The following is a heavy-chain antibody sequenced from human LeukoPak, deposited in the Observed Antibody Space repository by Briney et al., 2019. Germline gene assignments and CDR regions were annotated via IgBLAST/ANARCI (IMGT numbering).Heavy chain of an antibody. CDR2: ISSSGSTI. J-gene: IGHJ4*02. D-gene: IGHD3-10*01. CDR1: GFTFSSYG. Sequence: GGSLRLSCAASGFTFSSYGMHWVRQAPGKGLEWVSYISSSGSTIYYADSVKGRFTISRDNAKNSLYLQMNSLRAEGTAVYYCARARYYGSGSYCDYWGQGTLVTVSS. CDR3: ARARYYGSGSYCDY. V-gene: IGHV3-48*04.